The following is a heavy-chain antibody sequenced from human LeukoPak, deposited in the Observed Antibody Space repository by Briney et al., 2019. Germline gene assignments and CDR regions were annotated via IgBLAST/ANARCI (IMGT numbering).Heavy chain of an antibody. CDR3: AREAPGY. Sequence: GGSLRLSCAASGFTFSSYEMNWVRQAPGKGLEWVSYISSSGSTTYYADSVKGRFTISRDNAKNSLYLQMSSLRAEDTAVYYCAREAPGYWGQGTLVSVPS. CDR2: ISSSGSTT. V-gene: IGHV3-48*03. CDR1: GFTFSSYE. J-gene: IGHJ4*02. D-gene: IGHD1-14*01.